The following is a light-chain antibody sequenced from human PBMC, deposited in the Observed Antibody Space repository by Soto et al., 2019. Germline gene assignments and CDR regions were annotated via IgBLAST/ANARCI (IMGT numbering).Light chain of an antibody. CDR1: SSDVGGYNY. V-gene: IGLV2-14*01. Sequence: QSVLTQPASVSGSPGQSIAISCTGTSSDVGGYNYVSWYQQHPGKTPNLMIYDVSNRPSGVSNRFSGSKSGNTASLTISGLQAEDEADYYSSSYTSSSTGVFGGGTKLTVL. CDR3: SSYTSSSTGV. J-gene: IGLJ3*02. CDR2: DVS.